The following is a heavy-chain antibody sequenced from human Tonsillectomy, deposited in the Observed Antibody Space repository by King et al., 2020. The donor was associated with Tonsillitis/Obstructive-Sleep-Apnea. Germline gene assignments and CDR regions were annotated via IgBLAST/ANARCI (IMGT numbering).Heavy chain of an antibody. CDR1: GYTFTRYY. D-gene: IGHD1-14*01. V-gene: IGHV1-46*01. Sequence: QLVQSGAEVKTPGASVKVSCKASGYTFTRYYIHWVRQARGQGLEWMGRINHSSGVTTYAQKFQGRVTMTTDTSASTVYLELSSLRSEDTAVYYCARDDVVGRYIDSWGQGTLVTVSS. J-gene: IGHJ4*02. CDR3: ARDDVVGRYIDS. CDR2: INHSSGVT.